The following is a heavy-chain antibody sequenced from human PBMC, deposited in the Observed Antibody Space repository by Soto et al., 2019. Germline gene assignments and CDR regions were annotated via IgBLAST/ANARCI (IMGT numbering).Heavy chain of an antibody. V-gene: IGHV4-34*01. CDR2: INHSGST. CDR1: GGSFSGYY. J-gene: IGHJ4*02. D-gene: IGHD2-15*01. Sequence: QVQLQQWGAGLLKPSETLSLTCAVYGGSFSGYYWSWIRQPPGKGLEWIGEINHSGSTNYNPSLKSRVTISVDTSKNQFSLKLSSVTAADTAVYYCARKRRRGPNFDYWGQGTLVTVSS. CDR3: ARKRRRGPNFDY.